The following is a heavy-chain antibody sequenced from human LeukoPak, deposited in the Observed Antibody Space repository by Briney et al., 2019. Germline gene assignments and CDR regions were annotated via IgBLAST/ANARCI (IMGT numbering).Heavy chain of an antibody. D-gene: IGHD3-10*01. V-gene: IGHV4-59*08. CDR3: ARSQNYGLSYDY. CDR1: GGSISSYY. Sequence: SETLSLTCTVPGGSISSYYWSWIRQPPGKGLEWIGYLYYSGSTNYNPSLKSRVTISVDTSKNQFSLKLSSVTAADTAMYYCARSQNYGLSYDYWGQGTLVTVSS. J-gene: IGHJ4*02. CDR2: LYYSGST.